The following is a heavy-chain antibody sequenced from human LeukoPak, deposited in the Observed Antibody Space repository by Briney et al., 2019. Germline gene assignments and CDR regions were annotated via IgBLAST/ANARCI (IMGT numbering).Heavy chain of an antibody. CDR3: ARGYYYGSGTTSAPDY. V-gene: IGHV1-69*04. CDR1: GGTFSSYA. D-gene: IGHD3-10*01. J-gene: IGHJ4*02. Sequence: WASVKVSCKASGGTFSSYAISWVRQAPGQGLEWMGSIIPILGIANYAQKFQGRVTITADKSTSTAYMELSSLRSEDTAVYYCARGYYYGSGTTSAPDYWGQGTLVTVSS. CDR2: IIPILGIA.